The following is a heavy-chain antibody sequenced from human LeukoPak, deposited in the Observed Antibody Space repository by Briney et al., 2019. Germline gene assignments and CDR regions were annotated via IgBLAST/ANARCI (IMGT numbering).Heavy chain of an antibody. J-gene: IGHJ4*02. CDR1: GFTFTNYG. CDR2: IAYDGSNE. CDR3: ARPSGSVTIFGVVDYFDY. V-gene: IGHV3-30*04. D-gene: IGHD3-3*01. Sequence: GGSLRLSCVVSGFTFTNYGMHWVRQAPGKGLDWVASIAYDGSNENYAESVKGRFTFSRDDAKNTLYLQLNSLRPEDTAVYYCARPSGSVTIFGVVDYFDYWGKGSLVTVSS.